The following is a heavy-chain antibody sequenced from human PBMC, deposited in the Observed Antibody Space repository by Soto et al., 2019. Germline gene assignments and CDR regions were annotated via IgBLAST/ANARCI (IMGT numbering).Heavy chain of an antibody. D-gene: IGHD5-18*01. CDR2: IGIGSSTK. CDR1: GFTFRNYG. V-gene: IGHV3-48*01. J-gene: IGHJ4*02. CDR3: ARHGYHYPGGYFLY. Sequence: GGSLRLSCAASGFTFRNYGMNWVRQAPGKGLEWVSYIGIGSSTKYYADSVKGRFTISRDNAKNSLYLQMNSLRAEDTAVYYCARHGYHYPGGYFLYWGPGTLVTLSS.